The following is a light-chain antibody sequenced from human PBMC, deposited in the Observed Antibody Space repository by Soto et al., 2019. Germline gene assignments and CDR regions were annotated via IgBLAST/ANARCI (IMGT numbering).Light chain of an antibody. J-gene: IGKJ5*01. Sequence: VTLSLSQGERATLSCRASQSVSSSFLAWYQQKVGRAPRLLIYGASSRATGIPDRFSGSGSGTDFTLTISRLEPEDFAVYYCQQYGSSPRTFGQGTRLAI. CDR2: GAS. CDR1: QSVSSSF. V-gene: IGKV3-20*01. CDR3: QQYGSSPRT.